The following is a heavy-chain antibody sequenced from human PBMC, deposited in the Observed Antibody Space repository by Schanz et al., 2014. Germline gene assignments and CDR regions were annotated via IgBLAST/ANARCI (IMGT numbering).Heavy chain of an antibody. Sequence: EVQLVESGGGLIQPGGSLRLSCAVSGFTVNTNYMSWVRQAPGKGLEWISSMYINSGSTQYADSVKGRSIISRDSSKNERFLQMYDLTAVYTAVYFCARDGGRDGCNLAFDVWGQGTLVTVSS. J-gene: IGHJ3*01. CDR1: GFTVNTNY. CDR3: ARDGGRDGCNLAFDV. V-gene: IGHV3-53*01. CDR2: MYINSGST. D-gene: IGHD2-15*01.